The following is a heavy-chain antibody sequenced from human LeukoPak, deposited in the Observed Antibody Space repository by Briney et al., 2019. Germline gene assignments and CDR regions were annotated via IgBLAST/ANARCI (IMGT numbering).Heavy chain of an antibody. V-gene: IGHV3-30-3*01. CDR3: ARGSRAVAGPANGGMDV. Sequence: GGSLRLSCAASGFTFSSYAMHWVRQAPGKRLELVAVISYVGSNKYYADSVKGRFTISRDISRNTLYLQMNSLRAEDTAVYYCARGSRAVAGPANGGMDVWGQGTTVTVSS. J-gene: IGHJ6*02. CDR1: GFTFSSYA. CDR2: ISYVGSNK. D-gene: IGHD6-19*01.